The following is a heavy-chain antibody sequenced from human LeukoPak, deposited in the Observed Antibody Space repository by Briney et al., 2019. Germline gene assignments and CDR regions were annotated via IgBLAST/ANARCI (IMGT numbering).Heavy chain of an antibody. CDR3: VRLVVERYYYHGMDV. J-gene: IGHJ6*02. Sequence: GGSLRLSCAASGFTFSSYEINWVRQAPGKGLEWVSYISSSGSTIYYADSVKGRFTISRDSAKNSLYLQMNSLRAEDTAVYYCVRLVVERYYYHGMDVWGQGTTVTVSS. CDR1: GFTFSSYE. CDR2: ISSSGSTI. V-gene: IGHV3-48*03. D-gene: IGHD6-19*01.